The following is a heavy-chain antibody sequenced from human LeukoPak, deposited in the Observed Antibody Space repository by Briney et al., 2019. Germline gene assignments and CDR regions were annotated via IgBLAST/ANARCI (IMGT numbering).Heavy chain of an antibody. CDR1: GYTFTSYD. J-gene: IGHJ4*02. V-gene: IGHV1-8*03. Sequence: GASVKVSCKASGYTFTSYDINWVRQATGQGLEWMRWMNPNSGNTGYAQKFQGRVTITRNTSISTAYMELSSLRSEDTAVYYCARGWELRGPFDYWGQGTLVTVSS. CDR2: MNPNSGNT. CDR3: ARGWELRGPFDY. D-gene: IGHD1-26*01.